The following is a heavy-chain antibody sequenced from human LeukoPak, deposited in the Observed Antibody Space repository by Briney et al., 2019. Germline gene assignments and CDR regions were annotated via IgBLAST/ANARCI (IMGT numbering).Heavy chain of an antibody. D-gene: IGHD3-10*01. J-gene: IGHJ3*02. CDR1: GGSISSYY. V-gene: IGHV4-59*01. CDR2: IHYSGST. Sequence: SETLSLTCTVFGGSISSYYWSWIRQPPGKGLEWIGCIHYSGSTNYNPSLKSRVTISVDTSKNQFSLKLSSVTAADTAVYYCARAVGEYYYGSGTSPVTAFDIWGQGTMVTVSS. CDR3: ARAVGEYYYGSGTSPVTAFDI.